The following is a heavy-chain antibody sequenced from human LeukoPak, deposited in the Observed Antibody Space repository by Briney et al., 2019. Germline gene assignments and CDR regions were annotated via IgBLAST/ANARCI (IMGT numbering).Heavy chain of an antibody. CDR3: ARARPYLGDTAMLDYYYYGMDV. D-gene: IGHD5-18*01. J-gene: IGHJ6*02. Sequence: PSETLSLTCTVPGGSISSYYWSWIRQPPGKGLEWIGYIYYSGSTNYNPSLKSRVTISVDTSKNQFSLKLSSVTAADTAVYYCARARPYLGDTAMLDYYYYGMDVWGQGTTVTVSS. V-gene: IGHV4-59*01. CDR2: IYYSGST. CDR1: GGSISSYY.